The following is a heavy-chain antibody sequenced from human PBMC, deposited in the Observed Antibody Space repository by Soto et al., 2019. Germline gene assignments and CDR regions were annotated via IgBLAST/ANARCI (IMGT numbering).Heavy chain of an antibody. J-gene: IGHJ4*02. V-gene: IGHV3-74*03. CDR1: GFTFSSYW. Sequence: EVQLVESGGGLVQPGGSLRLSCAASGFTFSSYWMHWVRHDPGKGLAWVSSIKTDGTATPYADSEKGRFTVSRDNANNTLYLQMNSLRAEDTAVYSCSNDLSWGQCDYWGQGTLVTVSS. CDR2: IKTDGTAT. CDR3: SNDLSWGQCDY. D-gene: IGHD3-16*01.